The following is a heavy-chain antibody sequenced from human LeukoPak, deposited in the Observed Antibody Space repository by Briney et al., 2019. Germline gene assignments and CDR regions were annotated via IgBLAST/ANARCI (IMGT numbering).Heavy chain of an antibody. J-gene: IGHJ4*02. Sequence: PGGSLRLSCAASGFTVSSNYTSWVRQAPGKGLEWVSVIYSGGSTYYADSVKGRFTISRDNSKNTLYLQMNSLRAEDTAVYYCASEGSTVTTDYWGQGTLVTVSS. CDR1: GFTVSSNY. CDR2: IYSGGST. V-gene: IGHV3-53*01. D-gene: IGHD4-17*01. CDR3: ASEGSTVTTDY.